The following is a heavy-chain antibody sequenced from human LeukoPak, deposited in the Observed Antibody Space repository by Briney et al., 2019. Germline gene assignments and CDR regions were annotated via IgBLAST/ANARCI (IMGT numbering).Heavy chain of an antibody. V-gene: IGHV1-46*01. CDR3: ARGPSDYTWAWLDY. Sequence: GASVKVSCKASGYTFINYYIHWVRQAPGQGFEWVGLINPSGGGTSYAQKFQGRVSMTRDTSTGTVYMDLSSLRSEDTAVYYCARGPSDYTWAWLDYWGQRTLVTVSS. D-gene: IGHD4-11*01. CDR1: GYTFINYY. CDR2: INPSGGGT. J-gene: IGHJ4*02.